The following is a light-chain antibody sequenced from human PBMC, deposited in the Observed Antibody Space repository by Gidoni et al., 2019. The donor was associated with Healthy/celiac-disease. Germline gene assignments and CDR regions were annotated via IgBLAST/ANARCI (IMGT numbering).Light chain of an antibody. Sequence: EIVMTQSPATLSVSPGERATLSCRASQSVSSNLFWYQQKPGQAPRILIYGASTRATGIPARFSCSGSGTEFSLTISSLQSEDFAVYYCQQYNNWSPYTFGQGTKLEIK. CDR1: QSVSSN. CDR3: QQYNNWSPYT. CDR2: GAS. J-gene: IGKJ2*01. V-gene: IGKV3-15*01.